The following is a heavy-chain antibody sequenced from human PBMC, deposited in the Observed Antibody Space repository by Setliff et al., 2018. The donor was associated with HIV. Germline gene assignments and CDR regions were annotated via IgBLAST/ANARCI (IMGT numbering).Heavy chain of an antibody. J-gene: IGHJ4*02. V-gene: IGHV4-4*02. CDR2: IFHSGST. CDR3: ARGPNLLTHYYDSSGYAVGYSDH. CDR1: GGSISDNNW. D-gene: IGHD3-22*01. Sequence: KPSETLSLTCAVSGGSISDNNWWSWVRQPPGKELEWIGEIFHSGSTNYNPSLKSRVTILVDKSKNQLSLRLSSVTAADTAVYYCARGPNLLTHYYDSSGYAVGYSDHWGQGTLVTVSS.